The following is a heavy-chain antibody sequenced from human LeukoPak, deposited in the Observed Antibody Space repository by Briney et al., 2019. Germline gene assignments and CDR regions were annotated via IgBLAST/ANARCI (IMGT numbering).Heavy chain of an antibody. CDR1: GFTFSNSA. CDR2: ISGSGGNT. D-gene: IGHD3-10*02. J-gene: IGHJ6*04. CDR3: AELGITMIGGV. Sequence: GGSLRLSCAASGFTFSNSAMSWVRQAPGKGLEWVSGISGSGGNTYYADSVKGRFTISRDNSKNTLYLQMNSLRAEDTVVYYCAELGITMIGGVWGKGTTVTISS. V-gene: IGHV3-23*01.